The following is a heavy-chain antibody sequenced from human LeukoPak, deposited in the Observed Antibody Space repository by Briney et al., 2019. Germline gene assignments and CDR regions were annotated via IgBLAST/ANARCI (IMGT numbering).Heavy chain of an antibody. CDR3: ARGEDSPEASGSYAGAFDI. CDR2: INHSGST. D-gene: IGHD1-26*01. J-gene: IGHJ3*02. CDR1: GGSFSGYY. V-gene: IGHV4-34*01. Sequence: PSETLSLTCAVYGGSFSGYYWSWIRQPPGKGLEWIGEINHSGSTNYNPSLKSRVTISVDTSKNQFSLKLSSVTAADTAVYYCARGEDSPEASGSYAGAFDIWGQGTVVTVSS.